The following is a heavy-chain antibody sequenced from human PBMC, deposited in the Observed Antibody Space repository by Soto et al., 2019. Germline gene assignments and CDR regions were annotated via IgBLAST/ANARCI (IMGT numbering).Heavy chain of an antibody. CDR2: IYWDDDK. CDR3: AHRHAQQQLVSEGFDP. D-gene: IGHD6-13*01. J-gene: IGHJ5*02. CDR1: GFSLSTSGGG. V-gene: IGHV2-5*02. Sequence: QITLKESGPTLVKPTQTLTLTCTFSGFSLSTSGGGVGWIRQPPGKALEWLALIYWDDDKRYSPSLKNRLTITKETYKNQLILTMTHRDPLDTATYYCAHRHAQQQLVSEGFDPWGQGTLVTVSS.